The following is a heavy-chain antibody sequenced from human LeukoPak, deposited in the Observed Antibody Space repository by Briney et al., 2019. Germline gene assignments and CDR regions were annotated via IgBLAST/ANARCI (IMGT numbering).Heavy chain of an antibody. CDR2: INPNSGGT. D-gene: IGHD2-15*01. CDR3: AGLIDCSGGSCYTELPLDV. J-gene: IGHJ6*04. V-gene: IGHV1-2*02. Sequence: ASVKVSCKASGYTFTGYYMHWVRQAPGQGLEWMGWINPNSGGTNYAQKFQGRVTMTRDTSISTAYMGLSRLRSDDTAVYYCAGLIDCSGGSCYTELPLDVWGKGTTVTVSS. CDR1: GYTFTGYY.